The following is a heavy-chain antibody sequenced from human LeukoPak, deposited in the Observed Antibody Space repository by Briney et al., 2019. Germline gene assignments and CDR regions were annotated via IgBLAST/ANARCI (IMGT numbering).Heavy chain of an antibody. CDR1: GFTVSSNY. CDR2: ISWNSGSI. D-gene: IGHD3-16*01. Sequence: SGRSLRLSCAASGFTVSSNYMSWVRQAPGKGLEWVSGISWNSGSIGYADSVKGRFTISRDNAKNSLYLQMNSLRAEDTALYYCAKDMSDEGRVWGDYFDYWGQGTLVTVSS. V-gene: IGHV3-9*01. J-gene: IGHJ4*02. CDR3: AKDMSDEGRVWGDYFDY.